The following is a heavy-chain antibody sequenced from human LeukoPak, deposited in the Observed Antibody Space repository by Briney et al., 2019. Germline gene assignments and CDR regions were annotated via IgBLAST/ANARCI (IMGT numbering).Heavy chain of an antibody. V-gene: IGHV3-11*01. CDR2: ISSSGSTI. CDR3: ARDCSSTSCYYYGMDV. J-gene: IGHJ6*02. D-gene: IGHD2-2*01. CDR1: GFTFSDYY. Sequence: GGSLRLSCAASGFTFSDYYMSWIRQAPGKGLEWVSYISSSGSTIYYADSVKGRFTISRDNAKNSLYLQMNSLRAEDTAVYYCARDCSSTSCYYYGMDVWGQGTTVTVSS.